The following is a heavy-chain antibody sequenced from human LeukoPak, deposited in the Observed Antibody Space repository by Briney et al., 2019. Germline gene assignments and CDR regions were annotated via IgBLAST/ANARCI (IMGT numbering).Heavy chain of an antibody. D-gene: IGHD3-10*01. J-gene: IGHJ4*02. CDR1: GGSFSGYY. V-gene: IGHV4-59*10. CDR2: IYTSGST. Sequence: SETLSLTCAVYGGSFSGYYWSWIRQPPGKGLEWIGRIYTSGSTNYNPSLEGRVTISVDTSKNQFSLILTSVTAADTAVYYCARAETDHYYFDYLGQGILVTVSS. CDR3: ARAETDHYYFDY.